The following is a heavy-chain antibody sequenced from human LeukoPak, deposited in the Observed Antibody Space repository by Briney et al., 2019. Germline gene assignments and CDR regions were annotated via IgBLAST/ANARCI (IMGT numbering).Heavy chain of an antibody. CDR2: IYTSGST. V-gene: IGHV4-4*07. CDR3: AREGRIAAAGSIYYYMDV. CDR1: GGSISNYY. J-gene: IGHJ6*03. Sequence: SETLSLTCTVSGGSISNYYWNWIRQPAGKGLEWIGRIYTSGSTYYNPSLKSRVTMSVDTSKNQFSLKLSSVTAADTAVYYCAREGRIAAAGSIYYYMDVWGKGTTVTVSS. D-gene: IGHD6-13*01.